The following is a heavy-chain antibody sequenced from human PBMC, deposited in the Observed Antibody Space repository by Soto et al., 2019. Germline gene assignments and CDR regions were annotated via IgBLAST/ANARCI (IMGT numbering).Heavy chain of an antibody. CDR2: ISGSGGST. J-gene: IGHJ4*02. V-gene: IGHV3-23*01. Sequence: EVQLLESGGGLVQPGVSLRLSCAASGFTFSSYAMSWVRQAPGKGLEWVSAISGSGGSTYYAVSVKGRFTIARDNSNNTLYLQMNSLRDQDTAVYYCAAWEGEGATYRFDYWGQGTLVTVSS. D-gene: IGHD1-26*01. CDR3: AAWEGEGATYRFDY. CDR1: GFTFSSYA.